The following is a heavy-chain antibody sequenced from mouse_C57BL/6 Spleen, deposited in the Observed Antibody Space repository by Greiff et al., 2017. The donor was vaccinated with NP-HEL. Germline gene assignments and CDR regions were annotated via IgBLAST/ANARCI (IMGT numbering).Heavy chain of an antibody. CDR1: GYTFTSYW. CDR2: IYPGSGST. CDR3: ARSTVVAPYAMDY. D-gene: IGHD1-1*01. V-gene: IGHV1-55*01. J-gene: IGHJ4*01. Sequence: QVQLQQPGAELVKPGASVKMSCKASGYTFTSYWITWVKQRPGQGLEWIGDIYPGSGSTNYNEKFKSKATLTVDTSSSTAYMQLSSLTSEDSAVYYCARSTVVAPYAMDYRGQGTSVTVSS.